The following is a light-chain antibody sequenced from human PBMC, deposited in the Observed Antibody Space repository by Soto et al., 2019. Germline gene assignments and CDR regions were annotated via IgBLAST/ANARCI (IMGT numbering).Light chain of an antibody. CDR2: GNI. J-gene: IGLJ1*01. CDR3: QSYDSSLIYV. CDR1: SSNIGAGYD. V-gene: IGLV1-40*01. Sequence: QSALRQPPSVSGAPGQRVTISCTGSSSNIGAGYDVHWYQQLPGTAPKLLIYGNINRPSGVPDRFSGSQSGTSASLAITGLQAEDETDYYCQSYDSSLIYVFGTGTKVTVL.